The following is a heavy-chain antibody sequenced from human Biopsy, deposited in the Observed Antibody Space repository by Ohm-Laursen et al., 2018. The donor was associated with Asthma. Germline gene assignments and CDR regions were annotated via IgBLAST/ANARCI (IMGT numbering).Heavy chain of an antibody. CDR3: ARAGQCSSTSCYNPGWFDP. V-gene: IGHV4-34*01. CDR1: GGSFSGYY. Sequence: SDTPSLTCSVYGGSFSGYYWSWIRQPPGKGLEWIGEINHSGSTNYNPSLKSRVTISVDTSKNQFSLKLSSVTAADTAVYYCARAGQCSSTSCYNPGWFDPWGQGTLVTVSS. D-gene: IGHD2-2*01. J-gene: IGHJ5*02. CDR2: INHSGST.